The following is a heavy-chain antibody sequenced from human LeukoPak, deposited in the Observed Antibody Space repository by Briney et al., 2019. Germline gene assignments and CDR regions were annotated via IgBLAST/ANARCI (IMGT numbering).Heavy chain of an antibody. D-gene: IGHD4-11*01. J-gene: IGHJ6*03. CDR3: AKAPTVTRGYYMDV. CDR1: GFTFYDYT. Sequence: GGSLRLSCAASGFTFYDYTMHWVRQAPGKGLEWVSLISWDGGSTYYADSVKVRFTISRDNSKNSLYLQMNSLRTEDTALYYCAKAPTVTRGYYMDVWGKGTTVTVSS. V-gene: IGHV3-43*01. CDR2: ISWDGGST.